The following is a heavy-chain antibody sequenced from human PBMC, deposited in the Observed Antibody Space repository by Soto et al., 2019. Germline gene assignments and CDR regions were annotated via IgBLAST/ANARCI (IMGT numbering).Heavy chain of an antibody. Sequence: QVQLVQSGAEVKKPGASVKVSCKASGYTFTSYGISWVRQAPGQGLEWMGWISAYNGNTNYAQKLQGRVTMTTDTSRSKAYMELRSLRSDDTAVYYCARVPLIYGDYDEYYFDYWGQGTLVTVSS. CDR3: ARVPLIYGDYDEYYFDY. J-gene: IGHJ4*02. CDR1: GYTFTSYG. V-gene: IGHV1-18*01. CDR2: ISAYNGNT. D-gene: IGHD4-17*01.